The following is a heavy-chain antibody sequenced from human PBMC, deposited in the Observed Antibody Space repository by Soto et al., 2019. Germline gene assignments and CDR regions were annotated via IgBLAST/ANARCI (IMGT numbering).Heavy chain of an antibody. Sequence: EVQLLESGGGLVQSGGSVRLSCAASGFIFGNYAMNWVRQAPGKGLEWVSGISGSGGRTWYTDSVKGRFTMSRDNSNNMVYLQMNSLRAEDTAVYYCAKDWQEWMLRSFEAFDIWGQGTMVTVSS. CDR2: ISGSGGRT. J-gene: IGHJ3*02. D-gene: IGHD3-3*01. CDR3: AKDWQEWMLRSFEAFDI. CDR1: GFIFGNYA. V-gene: IGHV3-23*01.